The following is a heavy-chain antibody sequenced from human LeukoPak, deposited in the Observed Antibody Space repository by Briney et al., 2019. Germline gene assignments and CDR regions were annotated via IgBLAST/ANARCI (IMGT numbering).Heavy chain of an antibody. Sequence: PARSLRLSCAPSGFTFSSYGMHWVRQGPGKGLEWVAVIWYDGSNKYYADSVKGQFTISRDNSKNTLYLQMNSLRAEDTAVYYCARGSGGSQYYFDYWGQGTLVTVSS. CDR2: IWYDGSNK. V-gene: IGHV3-33*01. D-gene: IGHD3-10*01. CDR3: ARGSGGSQYYFDY. CDR1: GFTFSSYG. J-gene: IGHJ4*02.